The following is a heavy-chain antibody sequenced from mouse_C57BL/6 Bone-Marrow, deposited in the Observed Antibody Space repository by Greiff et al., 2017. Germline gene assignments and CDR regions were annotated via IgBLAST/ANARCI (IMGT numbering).Heavy chain of an antibody. CDR1: GYTFTSYW. Sequence: VQLQQPGAELVRPGSSVKLSCKASGYTFTSYWMHWVKQRPIQGLEWIGNIDPSDSETPYNQKFKDKATLTVDKSSSTAYMQLSSLTSEDSAVYYCARSGSPYYFDYWGQGTTLTVSS. D-gene: IGHD1-1*01. CDR3: ARSGSPYYFDY. CDR2: IDPSDSET. V-gene: IGHV1-52*01. J-gene: IGHJ2*01.